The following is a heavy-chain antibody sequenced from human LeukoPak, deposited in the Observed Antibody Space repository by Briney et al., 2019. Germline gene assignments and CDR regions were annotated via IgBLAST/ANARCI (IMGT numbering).Heavy chain of an antibody. D-gene: IGHD3-3*01. Sequence: ASVKVSCKVSGYTLTELSMHWVRQAPGQGLEWMGWINPNSGGTNYAQKFQGRVTMTRDTSISTAYMELSRLTSDDTAVYYCARVGDVMRFLEWLPYYYYMDVWGKGTTVTVSS. CDR1: GYTLTELS. CDR2: INPNSGGT. J-gene: IGHJ6*03. CDR3: ARVGDVMRFLEWLPYYYYMDV. V-gene: IGHV1-2*02.